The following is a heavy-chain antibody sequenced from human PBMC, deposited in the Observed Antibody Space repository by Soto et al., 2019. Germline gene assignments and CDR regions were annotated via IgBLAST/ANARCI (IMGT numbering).Heavy chain of an antibody. Sequence: PGESRKISCKCSGYIFTSYWIGWVRPLAGKGLEWMGIIYPGDSDTRYSPSFQGQVTISADKSISTAYPQWSSLKASDTAMYYCARDISQISGLLWPRVPDVWGQGTTVTVSS. V-gene: IGHV5-51*01. CDR2: IYPGDSDT. J-gene: IGHJ6*02. CDR3: ARDISQISGLLWPRVPDV. CDR1: GYIFTSYW. D-gene: IGHD3-10*01.